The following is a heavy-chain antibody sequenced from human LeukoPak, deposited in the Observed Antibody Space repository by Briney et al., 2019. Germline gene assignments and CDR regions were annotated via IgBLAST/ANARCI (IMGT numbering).Heavy chain of an antibody. D-gene: IGHD3-22*01. J-gene: IGHJ2*01. V-gene: IGHV4-30-2*01. CDR1: GGSISSGGYY. Sequence: PSQTLSLTCTVSGGSISSGGYYWSWIRQPPGKGLEWIGYIYHSGSTYYNPSLKSRVTISVDRSKNQFSLKLSSVTAADTAVYYCARDDPLLRDFDLWGRGTLVTVSS. CDR2: IYHSGST. CDR3: ARDDPLLRDFDL.